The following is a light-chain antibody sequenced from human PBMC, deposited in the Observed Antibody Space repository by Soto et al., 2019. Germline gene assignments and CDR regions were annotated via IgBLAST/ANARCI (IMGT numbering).Light chain of an antibody. CDR1: QSISSW. J-gene: IGKJ2*02. Sequence: DIQMTQSPSTLSASVGDRVTITCRASQSISSWVAWYQQKPGKAPKLLIYDASSLESGVPSRFSGSGSGTEFTLTISSLQPDDFATYYCQQYNSYSPWTFGQGTKLEIK. V-gene: IGKV1-5*01. CDR3: QQYNSYSPWT. CDR2: DAS.